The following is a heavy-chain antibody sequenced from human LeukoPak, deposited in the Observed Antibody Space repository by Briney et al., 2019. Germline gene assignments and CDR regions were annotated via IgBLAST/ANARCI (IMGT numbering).Heavy chain of an antibody. Sequence: GESLKISFKGSGYSFTSYWIGWVRPMPGKGLGWMGIIYPGDSDTRYSPSFQGQVTISADKSISTAYLQWSSLKASDTAMYYCARHGSRQWLAINEQYFQHWGQGTLVTVSS. D-gene: IGHD6-19*01. CDR1: GYSFTSYW. CDR2: IYPGDSDT. CDR3: ARHGSRQWLAINEQYFQH. J-gene: IGHJ1*01. V-gene: IGHV5-51*01.